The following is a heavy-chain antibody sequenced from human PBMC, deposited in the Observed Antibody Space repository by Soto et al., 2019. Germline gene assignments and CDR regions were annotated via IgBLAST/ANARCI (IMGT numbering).Heavy chain of an antibody. CDR1: GGTFNSFS. J-gene: IGHJ5*02. V-gene: IGHV1-69*06. Sequence: QVQLVQSGAEVKTPGSSVKVSCKASGGTFNSFSIDWVRQAPEQGLEWMGGIIPMTGRPNYAQRFQGRVTFSADKSTNTVYLEVNSLTHEDTAVYYCTRRGRQSANWFDPWGQGTLVTVSS. CDR2: IIPMTGRP. CDR3: TRRGRQSANWFDP.